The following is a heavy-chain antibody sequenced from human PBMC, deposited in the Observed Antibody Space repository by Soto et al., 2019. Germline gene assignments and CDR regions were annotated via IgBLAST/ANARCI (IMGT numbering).Heavy chain of an antibody. V-gene: IGHV4-31*03. Sequence: SETLSLTCTVSGGSISSGGYYWSWIRQHPGKGLEWIGYIYYSGSTYYNPSLKSRVTISVDTSKNQFSLKLSSVTAADTAVYYCARGDYDSSGYWPPHYWGQGTLVTVSS. CDR1: GGSISSGGYY. CDR3: ARGDYDSSGYWPPHY. CDR2: IYYSGST. D-gene: IGHD3-22*01. J-gene: IGHJ4*02.